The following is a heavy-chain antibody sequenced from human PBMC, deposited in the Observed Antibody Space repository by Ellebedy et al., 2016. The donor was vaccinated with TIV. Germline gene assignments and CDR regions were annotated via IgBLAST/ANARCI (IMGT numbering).Heavy chain of an antibody. Sequence: AASVKVSCKASVYTFALYTMHWVRQAPGQRLEWLGWINTDTGNTEYSQNFQGRVTFTTDTAASTVYMSLSSLGSEDTAVYYCAKDRGGTGDFDYWGQGTLVTVSS. CDR2: INTDTGNT. CDR1: VYTFALYT. CDR3: AKDRGGTGDFDY. J-gene: IGHJ4*02. V-gene: IGHV1-3*04. D-gene: IGHD3-16*01.